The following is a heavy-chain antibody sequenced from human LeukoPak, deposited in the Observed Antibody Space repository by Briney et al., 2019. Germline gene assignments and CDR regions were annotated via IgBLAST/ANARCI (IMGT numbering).Heavy chain of an antibody. CDR3: ARQLGYCAAGTCYFDS. J-gene: IGHJ4*01. V-gene: IGHV3-69-1*01. CDR1: GFAISTYA. Sequence: GGSLRLSCAASGFAISTYAMAWVRQAPGKGLEWISSLSSGRSPSYSDSLEGRLTMSSDNARNTLYLQMDNLRGEDTAMYYCARQLGYCAAGTCYFDSWGHGTQVTVSS. CDR2: LSSGRSP. D-gene: IGHD2-8*02.